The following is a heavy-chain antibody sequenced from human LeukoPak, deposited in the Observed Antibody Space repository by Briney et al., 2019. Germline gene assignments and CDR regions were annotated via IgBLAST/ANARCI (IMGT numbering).Heavy chain of an antibody. CDR1: GGTFSSYA. CDR2: IIPILGIA. J-gene: IGHJ4*02. Sequence: SVKVSFKASGGTFSSYAISWVRQAPGQGLEWMGRIIPILGIANYAQKFQGRVTITADKSTSTAYMELSSLRSEDTAVYYCARLGSGSYPEGYWGQGTLVTVSS. D-gene: IGHD3-10*01. CDR3: ARLGSGSYPEGY. V-gene: IGHV1-69*04.